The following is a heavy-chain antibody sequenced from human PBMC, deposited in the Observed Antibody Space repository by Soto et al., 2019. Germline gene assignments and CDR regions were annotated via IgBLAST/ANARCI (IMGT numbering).Heavy chain of an antibody. Sequence: ASVKVSCKGSGYTFTSYDINWVRQATGQGLEWMGWMNPNSGNTGYAQKFQGRVTMTRNTSISTAYMELSSLRSEDTAVYYCASNILTGVYYYMDVWGKGTTVTVSS. D-gene: IGHD3-9*01. CDR2: MNPNSGNT. CDR3: ASNILTGVYYYMDV. V-gene: IGHV1-8*01. J-gene: IGHJ6*03. CDR1: GYTFTSYD.